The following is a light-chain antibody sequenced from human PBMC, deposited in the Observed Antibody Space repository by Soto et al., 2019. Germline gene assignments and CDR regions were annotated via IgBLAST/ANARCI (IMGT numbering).Light chain of an antibody. V-gene: IGLV1-40*01. CDR2: GNS. CDR1: SSNIGAGYV. CDR3: QSYDSSLSGSV. Sequence: QSVLTQPPSVSGAQGHRVTISCTGSSSNIGAGYVVHWYQQLPGTAPKLLIYGNSNRPSGVPDRFSGSKSGTSASLAITGLQAEDEADYYCQSYDSSLSGSVFGGGTKVTVL. J-gene: IGLJ2*01.